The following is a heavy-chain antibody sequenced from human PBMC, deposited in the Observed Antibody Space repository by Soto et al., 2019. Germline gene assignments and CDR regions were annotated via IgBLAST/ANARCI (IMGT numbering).Heavy chain of an antibody. CDR2: IIPIFGTA. J-gene: IGHJ6*02. CDR3: ARGGPRGYYYYYYGRDV. V-gene: IGHV1-69*01. Sequence: QVQLVQSGAEVKKPGSSVKVSCKASGGTFSSYAISWVRQATGQGLEWMGGIIPIFGTANYAQQFQGRVTITAEESTSTAYMELSSLRSEDTAVYYCARGGPRGYYYYYYGRDVWGQGTTVTVSS. CDR1: GGTFSSYA. D-gene: IGHD5-12*01.